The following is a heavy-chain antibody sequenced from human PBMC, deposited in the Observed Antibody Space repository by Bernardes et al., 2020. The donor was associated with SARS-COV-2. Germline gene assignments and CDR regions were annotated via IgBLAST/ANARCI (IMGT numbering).Heavy chain of an antibody. CDR3: ARVLCSLSSTSCYSWGFDY. CDR1: GYTFTGYY. D-gene: IGHD2-2*01. V-gene: IGHV1-2*02. Sequence: ASVKVSCKASGYTFTGYYMHWVRQAPGQGLEWMGWINPNSGGTNYAQKFQGRVTMTRDTSISTAYMELSRLRSDDTAVYYCARVLCSLSSTSCYSWGFDYWGQGTLVTVSS. J-gene: IGHJ4*02. CDR2: INPNSGGT.